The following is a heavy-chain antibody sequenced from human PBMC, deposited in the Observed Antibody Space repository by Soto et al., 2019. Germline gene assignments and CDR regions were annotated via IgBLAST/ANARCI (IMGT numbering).Heavy chain of an antibody. Sequence: QVQLVQSGGEVKKPGASVKVSCKASGYTFTIYGINWVRQAPGQGLEWMGWISPANGNPNYAQKLQGRVTMTTDTSTSTAYMELRSLRSDDTAVYYCARALGYSGYAGMDVWGQGTTVTVSS. CDR3: ARALGYSGYAGMDV. J-gene: IGHJ6*02. CDR1: GYTFTIYG. D-gene: IGHD5-12*01. CDR2: ISPANGNP. V-gene: IGHV1-18*01.